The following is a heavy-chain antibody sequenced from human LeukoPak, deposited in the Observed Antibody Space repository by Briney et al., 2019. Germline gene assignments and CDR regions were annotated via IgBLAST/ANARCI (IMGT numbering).Heavy chain of an antibody. CDR3: ARVNSGWYWFDP. J-gene: IGHJ5*02. V-gene: IGHV1-2*02. CDR1: GYTFTGDY. D-gene: IGHD3-10*01. CDR2: INPNSGGT. Sequence: GASVKVSCKASGYTFTGDYMHWVRQAPGQGLEWMGWINPNSGGTNYAQKFQGRVTMTRDTSISTAYMELSRLRSDDTAVYYCARVNSGWYWFDPWGQGTLVTVSS.